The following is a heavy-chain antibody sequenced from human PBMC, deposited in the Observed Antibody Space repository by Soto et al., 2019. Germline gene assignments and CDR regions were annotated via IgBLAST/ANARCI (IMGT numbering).Heavy chain of an antibody. CDR3: ARSPLVGAQPVFDY. CDR2: MNPNSGNT. CDR1: GYTFTSYD. J-gene: IGHJ4*02. V-gene: IGHV1-8*01. D-gene: IGHD1-26*01. Sequence: ASVKVSCKASGYTFTSYDINWVRQATGQGLEWMGWMNPNSGNTGYAQKFQGRVTMTRNTSISTAYMELSSVTAADTAVYYCARSPLVGAQPVFDYWGQGTLVTVSS.